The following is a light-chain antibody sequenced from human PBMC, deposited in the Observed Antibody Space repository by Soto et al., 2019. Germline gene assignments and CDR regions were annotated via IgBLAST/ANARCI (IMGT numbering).Light chain of an antibody. CDR1: QDIGNF. Sequence: DIQLTQSPSFVSASVGDRVTITCRASQDIGNFLAWYQQKPGKAPKLLIYSASTSQSGVPSRFSGSGSAAEFSLTISSLQHEDFAAYFCQQLNNYPLTFGGGTKVEI. CDR2: SAS. J-gene: IGKJ4*01. CDR3: QQLNNYPLT. V-gene: IGKV1-9*01.